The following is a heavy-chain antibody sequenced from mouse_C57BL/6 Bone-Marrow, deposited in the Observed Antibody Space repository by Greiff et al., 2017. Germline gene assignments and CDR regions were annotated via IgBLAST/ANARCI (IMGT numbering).Heavy chain of an antibody. J-gene: IGHJ2*01. D-gene: IGHD2-1*01. CDR3: SSLDGNYFDF. CDR2: IDPEIGDT. CDR1: GFNIKDYY. V-gene: IGHV14-4*01. Sequence: VQLQQSGAELVRPGASVKLSCTASGFNIKDYYIHWVKQRPEQGLEWIGWIDPEIGDTEYASKFQGKATITSDTSSNTAYLQLSILTSEDTAVDYCSSLDGNYFDFWGQGTPPTVAS.